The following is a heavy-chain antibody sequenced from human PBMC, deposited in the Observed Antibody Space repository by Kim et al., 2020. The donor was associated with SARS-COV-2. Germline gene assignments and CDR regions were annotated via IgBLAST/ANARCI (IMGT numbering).Heavy chain of an antibody. D-gene: IGHD7-27*01. J-gene: IGHJ6*02. Sequence: GGSLRLSCAASGFTFSDSDMSWIRQAPGKGLEWVSYISCSTTHKYYADSVKGRFTISRDNAKNSLYLQTDSLRAEDTAVYYCARGRTGDGNYYGMDVWGQGTTVTVSS. V-gene: IGHV3-11*06. CDR2: ISCSTTHK. CDR1: GFTFSDSD. CDR3: ARGRTGDGNYYGMDV.